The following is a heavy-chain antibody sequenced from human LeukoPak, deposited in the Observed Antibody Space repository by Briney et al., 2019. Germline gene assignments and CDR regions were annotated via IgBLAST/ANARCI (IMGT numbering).Heavy chain of an antibody. J-gene: IGHJ5*01. Sequence: PGGSLRLSCAASGFTFSSHTMNWVRQAPGKGLEWVSSISSSSSYMYYADSVKGRFTISRDNAKNSLYLRMNSLRAEDTAVYYCARNYDFWSGYFNSVDSWGQGTLVTVSS. V-gene: IGHV3-21*01. D-gene: IGHD3-3*01. CDR2: ISSSSSYM. CDR3: ARNYDFWSGYFNSVDS. CDR1: GFTFSSHT.